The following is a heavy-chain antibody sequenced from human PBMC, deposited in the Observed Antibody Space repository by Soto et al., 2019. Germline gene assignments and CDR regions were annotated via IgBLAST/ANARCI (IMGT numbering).Heavy chain of an antibody. Sequence: ESLKISCKCSGYSFAGYWITWLRQNPGKCLEWMGRIDPSDSQTYYSPSFRGHVTISVTKSITTVFLQWSSLRASDTAMYYCARQIYDSDTGPNFQYYFDSWGQGTQVTVSS. CDR3: ARQIYDSDTGPNFQYYFDS. D-gene: IGHD3-22*01. J-gene: IGHJ4*02. V-gene: IGHV5-10-1*01. CDR2: IDPSDSQT. CDR1: GYSFAGYW.